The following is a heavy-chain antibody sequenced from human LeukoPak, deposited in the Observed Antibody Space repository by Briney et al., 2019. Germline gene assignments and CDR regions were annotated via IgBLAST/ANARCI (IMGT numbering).Heavy chain of an antibody. CDR1: GFTFSSNY. CDR2: IYSGGST. CDR3: ARTVGALDAFDI. Sequence: PGGSLRLSCAASGFTFSSNYMSWVRQAPGKGLEWVSVIYSGGSTYYSDSVKGRCTISRDNSKDTLYLQMNSLRAEDTAVYYCARTVGALDAFDIWGQGTMVTVSS. J-gene: IGHJ3*02. D-gene: IGHD1-26*01. V-gene: IGHV3-66*02.